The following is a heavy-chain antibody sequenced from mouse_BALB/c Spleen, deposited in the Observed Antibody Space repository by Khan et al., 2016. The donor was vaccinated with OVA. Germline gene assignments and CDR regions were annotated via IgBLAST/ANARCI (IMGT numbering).Heavy chain of an antibody. J-gene: IGHJ3*02. CDR3: SRGGYVSCGF. Sequence: QVQLQQSGAELARPGASVKMSCKASGYIFTNYMMHWVKQRPGQGLEWIGDINPSNDYSNYNQNFKDQATLTADKSSSTAYMQLSSLTSENSAVNYWSRGGYVSCGFWGQGTLVTVSA. CDR2: INPSNDYS. D-gene: IGHD1-1*01. CDR1: GYIFTNYM. V-gene: IGHV1-4*01.